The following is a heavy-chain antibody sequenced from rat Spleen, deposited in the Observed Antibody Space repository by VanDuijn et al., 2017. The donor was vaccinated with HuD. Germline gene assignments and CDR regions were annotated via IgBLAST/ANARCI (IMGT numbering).Heavy chain of an antibody. Sequence: EVQLVESGGGLVQPGRYLKLSCAASGFTFSNYYMAWVRQALPKGLEWVEYNITGDVNIYSRDSVKVRFTVSRDNAKSTLNLQMESLRSEDTATYYCSTAGSGLEYYYAGGCDYWGQGVMVTVSS. D-gene: IGHD1-6*01. V-gene: IGHV5-27*01. J-gene: IGHJ2*01. CDR1: GFTFSNYY. CDR3: STAGSGLEYYYAGGCDY. CDR2: NITGDVNI.